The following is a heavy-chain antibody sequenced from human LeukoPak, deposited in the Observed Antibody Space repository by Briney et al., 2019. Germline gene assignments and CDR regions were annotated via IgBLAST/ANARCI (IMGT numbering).Heavy chain of an antibody. J-gene: IGHJ5*02. CDR3: ARGRERPTGGYNWFDP. CDR2: ISANNGNT. V-gene: IGHV1-18*01. Sequence: ASVKVSCKASGYTFTTYGITWVRQAPGQGLEWMGRISANNGNTNYAERLQGRVTMTTDTSTSTAYMELTSLRSDDTAVYYCARGRERPTGGYNWFDPWGQGTLVTVSS. CDR1: GYTFTTYG. D-gene: IGHD1-14*01.